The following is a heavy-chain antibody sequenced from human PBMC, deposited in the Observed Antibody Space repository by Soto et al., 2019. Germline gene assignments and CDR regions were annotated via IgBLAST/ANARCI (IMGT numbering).Heavy chain of an antibody. CDR1: VLTFIDYY. J-gene: IGHJ6*02. CDR2: ISSSGSTI. Sequence: GWSLRISRASSVLTFIDYYMSWIRKAPGKGLEWVSYISSSGSTIYYADSVKGRFTISRDNAKNSLYLQMNSLRAEDTAVYYCAREGYNWNGYSGMDVWGQGTTVTASS. D-gene: IGHD1-20*01. V-gene: IGHV3-11*01. CDR3: AREGYNWNGYSGMDV.